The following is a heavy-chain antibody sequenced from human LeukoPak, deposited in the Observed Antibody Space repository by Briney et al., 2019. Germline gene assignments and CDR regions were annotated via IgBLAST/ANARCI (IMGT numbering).Heavy chain of an antibody. Sequence: SETLSLTCTVSGGSISSGGYYWSWIRQHPGKGLEWIGYIYYSGSTYYNPSLKSRVTISVDTSRNQFSLKLSSVTAADTAVYYCARAPSGSLDYWGQGTLVTVSS. V-gene: IGHV4-31*03. CDR1: GGSISSGGYY. CDR2: IYYSGST. CDR3: ARAPSGSLDY. J-gene: IGHJ4*02. D-gene: IGHD1-26*01.